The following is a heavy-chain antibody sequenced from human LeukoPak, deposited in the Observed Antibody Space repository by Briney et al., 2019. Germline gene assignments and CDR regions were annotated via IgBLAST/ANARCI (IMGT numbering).Heavy chain of an antibody. CDR2: IYSGGST. Sequence: GGSLRLSCAASGFTVSSNYMSWVRQAPGKGLEWVSVIYSGGSTYYADSVKGRFTISRDNSKNTLYLQMNSLRAEDTAVYYCARTSDYYYYGMDAWGKGTTVTVSS. J-gene: IGHJ6*04. V-gene: IGHV3-53*01. CDR3: ARTSDYYYYGMDA. CDR1: GFTVSSNY.